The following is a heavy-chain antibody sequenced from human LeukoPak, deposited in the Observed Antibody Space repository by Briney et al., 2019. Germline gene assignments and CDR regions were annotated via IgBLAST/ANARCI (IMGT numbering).Heavy chain of an antibody. D-gene: IGHD6-19*01. Sequence: PSETLSLTCTVSGGSISSSSHYWGWIRQPPGKGLEWIGSIYYSGSTYYNPSLKSRVTISVDTSKNQFSLKLSSVTAADTAVYYCARESAVAGILWFDPWGQGTLVTVSS. J-gene: IGHJ5*02. CDR1: GGSISSSSHY. CDR3: ARESAVAGILWFDP. CDR2: IYYSGST. V-gene: IGHV4-39*07.